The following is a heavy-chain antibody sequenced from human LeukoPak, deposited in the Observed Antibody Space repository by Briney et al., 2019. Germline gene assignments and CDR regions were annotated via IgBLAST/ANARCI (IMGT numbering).Heavy chain of an antibody. CDR3: AKDISPYGSGSYSGFDP. V-gene: IGHV3-30*02. D-gene: IGHD3-10*01. CDR2: IRYDGSNK. J-gene: IGHJ5*02. CDR1: GFTFSGYE. Sequence: PGGSLRLSCVASGFTFSGYEMNWVRQAPGKGLEWVAFIRYDGSNKYYADSVKGRFTISRDNSKNTLYLQMNSLRAGDTAVYYCAKDISPYGSGSYSGFDPWGQGTLVTVSS.